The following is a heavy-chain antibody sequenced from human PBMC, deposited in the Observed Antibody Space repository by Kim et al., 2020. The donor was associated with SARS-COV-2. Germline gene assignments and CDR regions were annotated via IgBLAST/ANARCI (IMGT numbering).Heavy chain of an antibody. D-gene: IGHD3-10*01. CDR3: ARDLPWFGELSPFSGLDY. V-gene: IGHV3-30*07. Sequence: KGRFTISRDNSKNTLYLQMNSLRAEDTAVYYCARDLPWFGELSPFSGLDYWGQGTLVTVSS. J-gene: IGHJ4*02.